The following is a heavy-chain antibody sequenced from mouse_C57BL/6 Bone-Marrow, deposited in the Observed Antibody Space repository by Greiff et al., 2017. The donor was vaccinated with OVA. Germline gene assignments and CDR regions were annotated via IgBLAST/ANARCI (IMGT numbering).Heavy chain of an antibody. J-gene: IGHJ3*01. CDR3: ASNLYGNYSWFAY. V-gene: IGHV1-76*01. CDR2: IYPGSGNT. Sequence: VQLQESGAELVRPGASVKLSCKASGYTFTDYYINWVKQRPGQGLEWIARIYPGSGNTYYNEKFKGKATLTAEKSSSTAYMQLSSLTSEDSAVYFCASNLYGNYSWFAYWGQGTLVTVSA. CDR1: GYTFTDYY. D-gene: IGHD2-1*01.